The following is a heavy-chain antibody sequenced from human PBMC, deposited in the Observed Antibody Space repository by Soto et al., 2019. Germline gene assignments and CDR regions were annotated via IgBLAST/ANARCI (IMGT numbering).Heavy chain of an antibody. CDR3: ARDGCSGGSCYWDY. D-gene: IGHD2-15*01. V-gene: IGHV3-48*02. Sequence: EVQLVESGGGLVQPGGSLRLSCAASGFTFSSYSMNWVRQAPGKGLEWVSYISSSSSTIYSADSVKGRFTISRDNAKNALDLQMNSLRDEDTAVYYCARDGCSGGSCYWDYWGQGTLVTVSS. J-gene: IGHJ4*02. CDR2: ISSSSSTI. CDR1: GFTFSSYS.